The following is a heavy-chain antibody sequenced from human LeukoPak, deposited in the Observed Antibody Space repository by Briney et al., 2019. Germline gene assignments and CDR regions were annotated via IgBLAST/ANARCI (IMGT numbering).Heavy chain of an antibody. CDR2: INHSGST. CDR3: ARDGRMYNGSYSYHVDY. J-gene: IGHJ4*02. V-gene: IGHV4-34*01. CDR1: GGSFSGYY. Sequence: SETLSLTCAVYGGSFSGYYWSWIRQPPGKGLEWIGEINHSGSTYYNPSLKSRVTISVDTSKNQFSLKLSSVTAADTAVYYCARDGRMYNGSYSYHVDYWGQGTLVTVSS. D-gene: IGHD1-26*01.